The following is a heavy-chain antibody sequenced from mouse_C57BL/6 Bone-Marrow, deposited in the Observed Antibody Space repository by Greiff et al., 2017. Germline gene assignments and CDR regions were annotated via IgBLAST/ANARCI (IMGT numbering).Heavy chain of an antibody. CDR2: ISSGGSYT. Sequence: EVKLVESGGDLVKPGGSLKLSCAASGFTFSSYGMSWVRQTPDKRLEWVATISSGGSYTYYPDSVKGRFTISRDNAKNTLYLQMSSLKSEDTALYYCAGSNYSAWFAYWGQGTLVTVSA. D-gene: IGHD2-5*01. V-gene: IGHV5-6*01. CDR1: GFTFSSYG. CDR3: AGSNYSAWFAY. J-gene: IGHJ3*01.